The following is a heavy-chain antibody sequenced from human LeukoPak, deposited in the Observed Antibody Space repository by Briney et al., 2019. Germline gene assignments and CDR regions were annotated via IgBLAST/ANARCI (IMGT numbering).Heavy chain of an antibody. CDR1: GYTFTGYY. J-gene: IGHJ4*02. V-gene: IGHV1-2*02. CDR3: ARSGRGTYYYFDL. Sequence: ASVKVSCKASGYTFTGYYMHWVRQAPGQGLEWMGWINPNNGGTNYAQKFQDRLTMTRDTSISTAYMELSSLRSDDTAMYYCARSGRGTYYYFDLWGQGTLVTVSS. D-gene: IGHD5-12*01. CDR2: INPNNGGT.